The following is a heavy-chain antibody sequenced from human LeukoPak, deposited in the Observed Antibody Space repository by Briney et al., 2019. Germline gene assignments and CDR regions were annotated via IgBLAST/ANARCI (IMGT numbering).Heavy chain of an antibody. CDR2: IWYDGSNK. CDR1: GFTFSSYG. Sequence: GGSLRLSCAASGFTFSSYGMHWVRQAPGKGLEWVAVIWYDGSNKYYADSVKGRFTISRDNSKNTLYLQMNSLRAEDTAVYYCAPDLSYGDYVEVNYWGQGTLVTVSS. D-gene: IGHD4-17*01. V-gene: IGHV3-33*01. J-gene: IGHJ4*02. CDR3: APDLSYGDYVEVNY.